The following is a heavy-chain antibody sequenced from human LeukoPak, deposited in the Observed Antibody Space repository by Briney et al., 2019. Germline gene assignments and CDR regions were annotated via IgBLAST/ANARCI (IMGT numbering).Heavy chain of an antibody. Sequence: GGSLRLSCAASGFTFSDYYMSWIRQAPGKGLEWVSYISSSGSTIYYADSVKGRFTISRDNAKNSLYLQMNSLRAEDTAVYYCARDHTDSSSWYVSYYYYYMDVWGKGTTVTVSS. CDR2: ISSSGSTI. J-gene: IGHJ6*03. CDR3: ARDHTDSSSWYVSYYYYYMDV. D-gene: IGHD6-13*01. V-gene: IGHV3-11*04. CDR1: GFTFSDYY.